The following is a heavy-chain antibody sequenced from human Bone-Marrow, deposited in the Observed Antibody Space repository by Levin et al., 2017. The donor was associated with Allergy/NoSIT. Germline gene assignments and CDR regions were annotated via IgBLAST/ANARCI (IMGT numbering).Heavy chain of an antibody. V-gene: IGHV4-34*01. CDR3: ARGFALPGSVTTDYYYYYMDV. CDR1: GGSFSGYY. CDR2: INHSGST. Sequence: ASETLSLTCAVYGGSFSGYYWSWIRQPPGKGLEWIGEINHSGSTNYNPSLKSRVTISVDTSKNQFSLKLSSVTAADTAVYYCARGFALPGSVTTDYYYYYMDVWGKGTTVTVSS. D-gene: IGHD4-17*01. J-gene: IGHJ6*03.